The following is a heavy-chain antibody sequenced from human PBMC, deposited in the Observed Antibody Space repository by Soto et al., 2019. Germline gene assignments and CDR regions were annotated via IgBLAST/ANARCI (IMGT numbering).Heavy chain of an antibody. CDR2: INPNSGGT. V-gene: IGHV1-2*02. CDR1: GYTFTGYY. D-gene: IGHD1-7*01. Sequence: ASVKVSCKASGYTFTGYYMHWVRQAPGQGLEWMGWINPNSGGTNYAQKFQGRVTMTRDTSISTAYMELSRLRSDDTAVYYCARDGNYDYYYYGMDVWGQGTAVT. J-gene: IGHJ6*02. CDR3: ARDGNYDYYYYGMDV.